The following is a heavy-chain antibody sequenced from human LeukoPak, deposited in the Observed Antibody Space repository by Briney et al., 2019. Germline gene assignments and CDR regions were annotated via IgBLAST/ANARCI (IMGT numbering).Heavy chain of an antibody. CDR1: GFTFSSFG. V-gene: IGHV3-23*01. D-gene: IGHD3-10*01. J-gene: IGHJ4*02. Sequence: PGETLRLSCAASGFTFSSFGMSWVRQAPGKGLEWVSSISGSGSSTYYADSVKGRFTISRDNSKNTLYLQMNSLGAEDTAVYYCAKTQSPVYSSGSYCLGYWGQGTLVTVSS. CDR2: ISGSGSST. CDR3: AKTQSPVYSSGSYCLGY.